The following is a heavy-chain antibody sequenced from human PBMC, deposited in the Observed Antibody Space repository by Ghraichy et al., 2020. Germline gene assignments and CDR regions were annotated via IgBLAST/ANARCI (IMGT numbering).Heavy chain of an antibody. CDR3: ARGYCSSTSCYTFDY. CDR2: IYHSGST. J-gene: IGHJ4*02. D-gene: IGHD2-2*02. V-gene: IGHV4-38-2*02. Sequence: SETLSLTCTVSGYSISSGYYWGWIRHPPGKGLEWIGSIYHSGSTYYNPSLKSRVTISVDTSKNQFSLKLSSVTAADTAVYYCARGYCSSTSCYTFDYWGQGTLVTVSS. CDR1: GYSISSGYY.